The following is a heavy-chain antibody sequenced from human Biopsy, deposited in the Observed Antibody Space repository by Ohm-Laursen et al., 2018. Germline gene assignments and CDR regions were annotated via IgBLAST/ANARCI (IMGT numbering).Heavy chain of an antibody. CDR3: AKDLGQVTAAIGY. D-gene: IGHD2-21*02. V-gene: IGHV3-9*01. CDR1: GFTFDDYA. CDR2: ITWNSGSI. Sequence: SLRLSCAASGFTFDDYAMHWVRQAPGKGLEWVSGITWNSGSIGYADSVKGRFSIFRDNAKHSLYLQMNSLRAENTALYYCAKDLGQVTAAIGYWGQGTLVTVSS. J-gene: IGHJ4*02.